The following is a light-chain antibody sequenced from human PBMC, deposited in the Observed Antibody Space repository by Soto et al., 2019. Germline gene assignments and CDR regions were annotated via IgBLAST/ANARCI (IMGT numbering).Light chain of an antibody. J-gene: IGKJ5*01. Sequence: EMVFTQSPGTLYFSPGETATLSCRASQSVSSNNLAWYHQKPGQTARLLSYGASSRATGIPDRFSGSGSGTDFTLTISRLEPEDFAVYYCQQYDNSITFGQGTRLEIE. CDR1: QSVSSNN. V-gene: IGKV3-20*01. CDR3: QQYDNSIT. CDR2: GAS.